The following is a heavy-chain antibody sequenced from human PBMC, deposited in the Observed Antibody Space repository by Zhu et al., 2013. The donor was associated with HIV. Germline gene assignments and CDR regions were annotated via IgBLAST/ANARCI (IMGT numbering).Heavy chain of an antibody. J-gene: IGHJ5*02. CDR2: INPNSGGT. Sequence: QVQLVQSGAEVKKPGASVKVSCKASRYTFTGYYMHWVRQAPGQGLEWMGWINPNSGGTNYAQKFQGRVTMTRDTSISTAYMELSRLRSDDTAVYYCARAVVVVVAATEWFDPWGQGTLVTVSS. V-gene: IGHV1-2*02. D-gene: IGHD2-15*01. CDR1: RYTFTGYY. CDR3: ARAVVVVVAATEWFDP.